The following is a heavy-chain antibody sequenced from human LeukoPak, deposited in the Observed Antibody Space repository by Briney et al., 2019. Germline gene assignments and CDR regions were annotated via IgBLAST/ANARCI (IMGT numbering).Heavy chain of an antibody. V-gene: IGHV1-69*05. CDR2: IIPIFGTA. J-gene: IGHJ3*02. CDR1: GGTFSSYA. Sequence: ASVKVSCKASGGTFSSYAISWVRQAPGQGLEWMGGIIPIFGTANYAQKFQGRVTITTDESTSTAYMELSSLRSDDTAVYYCAREVLGKKGSYPSGAFDIWGQGTMVTVSS. CDR3: AREVLGKKGSYPSGAFDI. D-gene: IGHD1-26*01.